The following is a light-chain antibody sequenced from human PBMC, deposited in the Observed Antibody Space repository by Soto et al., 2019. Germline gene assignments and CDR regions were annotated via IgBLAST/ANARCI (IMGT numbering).Light chain of an antibody. J-gene: IGKJ4*01. V-gene: IGKV3-15*01. Sequence: EIVMTQSPATLSVSPGERATLSCRASESVSNNLAWYQQKFGQAPRLLIYHASTRATGIPARFSGSGSGTELTLTISSLQSEVFAFYYCQKYNGWPLTWGGGTKGEIK. CDR3: QKYNGWPLT. CDR1: ESVSNN. CDR2: HAS.